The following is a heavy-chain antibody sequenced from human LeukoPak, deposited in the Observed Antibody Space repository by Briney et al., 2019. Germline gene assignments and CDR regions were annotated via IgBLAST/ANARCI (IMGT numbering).Heavy chain of an antibody. J-gene: IGHJ4*02. CDR2: IKQDGSEK. CDR1: GFTFSSYW. V-gene: IGHV3-7*01. CDR3: ARIWFGELLYRSTWIH. D-gene: IGHD3-10*01. Sequence: PGGSLRLSCAASGFTFSSYWMSWVRQAPGKGLEWVANIKQDGSEKYYVDSVKGRFTISRDNAKNSLYLQMNSLRAEDTAVYYCARIWFGELLYRSTWIHWGQGTLVTVSS.